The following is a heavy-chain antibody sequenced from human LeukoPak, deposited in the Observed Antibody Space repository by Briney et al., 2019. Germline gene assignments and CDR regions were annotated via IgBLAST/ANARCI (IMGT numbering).Heavy chain of an antibody. CDR1: GYTFTSYD. CDR3: AREGIIAAADY. V-gene: IGHV1-8*03. D-gene: IGHD6-13*01. CDR2: MNPNSGNT. J-gene: IGHJ4*02. Sequence: ASVKVSCKASGYTFTSYDINWVRQATGQGLEWMGWMNPNSGNTGYAQKFQGRVTITRNTSISTAYMELSSLRSEDTAWYYCAREGIIAAADYWGQGTLVTVSS.